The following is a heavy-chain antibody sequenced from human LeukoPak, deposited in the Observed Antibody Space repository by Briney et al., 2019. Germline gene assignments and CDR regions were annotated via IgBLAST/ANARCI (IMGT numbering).Heavy chain of an antibody. CDR1: GGSISSGSYH. CDR3: ASRKLGNDY. V-gene: IGHV4-61*10. Sequence: PSETLSLTCTVSGGSISSGSYHWSWIRQPAGKGLEWIGYIYYTGSTTYNPSLKSRVTISADTSKNQFSLKLSSVTAADTAVYYCASRKLGNDYWGQGTLVTVSS. D-gene: IGHD7-27*01. J-gene: IGHJ4*02. CDR2: IYYTGST.